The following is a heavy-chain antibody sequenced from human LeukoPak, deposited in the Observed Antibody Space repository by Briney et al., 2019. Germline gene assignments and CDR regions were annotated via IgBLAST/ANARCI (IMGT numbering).Heavy chain of an antibody. J-gene: IGHJ5*02. CDR3: ARRRVATFWFDP. V-gene: IGHV4-59*08. CDR1: GGSISSYY. Sequence: SETLSLTCTVSGGSISSYYWSWIRQPPGKGLEWIGYIYYSGSTNYNPSLKSRVTISVDTSKNQFSLKLSSVTAADTAVYYCARRRVATFWFDPWGQGTLVTVSS. D-gene: IGHD1-26*01. CDR2: IYYSGST.